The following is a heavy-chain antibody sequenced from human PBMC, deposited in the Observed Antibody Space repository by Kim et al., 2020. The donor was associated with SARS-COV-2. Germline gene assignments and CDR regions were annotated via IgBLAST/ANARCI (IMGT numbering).Heavy chain of an antibody. Sequence: SLKMRITLSVDTSKNQSSLKLSSVTAADTAVYYCASHPRATMVRGGYFDYWGQGTLVTVSS. D-gene: IGHD3-10*01. V-gene: IGHV4-39*01. J-gene: IGHJ4*02. CDR3: ASHPRATMVRGGYFDY.